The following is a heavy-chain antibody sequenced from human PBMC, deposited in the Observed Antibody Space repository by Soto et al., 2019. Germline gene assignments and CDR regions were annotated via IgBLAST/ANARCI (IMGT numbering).Heavy chain of an antibody. CDR3: AKESMPEHYGDTLFDH. D-gene: IGHD4-17*01. J-gene: IGHJ4*02. CDR2: FSAGGRA. V-gene: IGHV3-23*01. Sequence: EVQLLESGGGLVQPGGSLRLSCEASGFSFRNYPLSWVRQAPGKGLEWVSTFSAGGRAYYEDSVKGRFTIAKDFSKNTLHLQTNSLRAEDTAVYFCAKESMPEHYGDTLFDHWGQGTRVTVSS. CDR1: GFSFRNYP.